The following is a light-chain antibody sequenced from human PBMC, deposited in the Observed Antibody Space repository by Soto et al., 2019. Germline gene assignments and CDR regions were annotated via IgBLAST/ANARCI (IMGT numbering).Light chain of an antibody. CDR3: QHHESYPRT. Sequence: DIQMTQSPSTLSASVGDRVTITCRASQAINNNLAWYQQRPGKAPNLLIYRASNLESGVPSRFSGSGFGTVFTLTISDLQSDDFATSFCQHHESYPRTFGQATKVEIK. J-gene: IGKJ1*01. CDR2: RAS. CDR1: QAINNN. V-gene: IGKV1-5*03.